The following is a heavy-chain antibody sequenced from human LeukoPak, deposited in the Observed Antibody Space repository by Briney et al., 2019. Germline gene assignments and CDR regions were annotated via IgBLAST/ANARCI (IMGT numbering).Heavy chain of an antibody. CDR3: ARHGGYSYGYWPDY. D-gene: IGHD5-18*01. J-gene: IGHJ4*02. CDR1: GYSISSGYY. V-gene: IGHV4-38-2*01. CDR2: IYYSGST. Sequence: SETLSLTCAVSGYSISSGYYWGWIRQPPGKGLEWIGSIYYSGSTYYNPSLKSRVTISVGTSKNQFSLKLSSVTAADTAVYYCARHGGYSYGYWPDYWGQGTLVTVSS.